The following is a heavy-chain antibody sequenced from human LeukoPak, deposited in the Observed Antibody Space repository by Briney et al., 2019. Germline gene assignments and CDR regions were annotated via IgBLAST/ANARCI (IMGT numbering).Heavy chain of an antibody. CDR3: ARRRRIYGDYFVRAFDI. D-gene: IGHD4-17*01. J-gene: IGHJ3*02. V-gene: IGHV4-59*01. Sequence: SETLSLTCTVSGGSINNYYWSWIRQPPGKGLEWVGYIYYSGSTNYNPSLKSRVTISVDTSKNQFSLKLTSVTAADTAVYYCARRRRIYGDYFVRAFDIWGQGTMVTVSS. CDR2: IYYSGST. CDR1: GGSINNYY.